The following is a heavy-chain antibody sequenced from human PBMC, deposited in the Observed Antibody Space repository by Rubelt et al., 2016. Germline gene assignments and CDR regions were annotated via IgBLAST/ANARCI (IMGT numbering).Heavy chain of an antibody. CDR1: GFSLSGYS. Sequence: PGGSLRLSCAASGFSLSGYSMDWVRQVPGKGLEWISYISGDSGTIYYADSVRGRFTISRDNVRNSLYLQMTRLRAEDTAVYYCTKRHTILGVIIWWGQGTMVTISS. J-gene: IGHJ3*01. D-gene: IGHD3-3*01. CDR3: TKRHTILGVIIW. V-gene: IGHV3-48*04. CDR2: ISGDSGTI.